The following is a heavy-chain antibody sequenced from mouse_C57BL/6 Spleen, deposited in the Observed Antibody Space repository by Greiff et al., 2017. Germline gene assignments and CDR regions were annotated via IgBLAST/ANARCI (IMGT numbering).Heavy chain of an antibody. J-gene: IGHJ4*01. CDR2: IYPGDGDT. CDR1: GYAFSSYW. V-gene: IGHV1-80*01. CDR3: ARSGTTANYYAMDY. D-gene: IGHD1-2*01. Sequence: VKLVESGAELVKPGASVKISCKASGYAFSSYWMNWVKQRPGKGLEWIGQIYPGDGDTNYNGKFKGKATLTADKSSSTAYMQLSSLTSEDSAVYFCARSGTTANYYAMDYWGQGTSVTVSS.